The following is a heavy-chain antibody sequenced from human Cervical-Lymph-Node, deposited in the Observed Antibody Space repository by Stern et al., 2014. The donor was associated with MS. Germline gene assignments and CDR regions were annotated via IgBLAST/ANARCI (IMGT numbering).Heavy chain of an antibody. CDR2: IYHSGST. V-gene: IGHV4-30-2*01. J-gene: IGHJ5*02. D-gene: IGHD6-13*01. CDR3: ARSYSSSPNWFDP. Sequence: QVQLQESGSGLVKPSQTLSLTCAVSGGSISSGGYSWSWIRQPPGKGLEGIGDIYHSGSTYYNPSLKSRVTISVDRSKNQFSLKLSSVTAADTAVYYCARSYSSSPNWFDPWGQGTLVTVSS. CDR1: GGSISSGGYS.